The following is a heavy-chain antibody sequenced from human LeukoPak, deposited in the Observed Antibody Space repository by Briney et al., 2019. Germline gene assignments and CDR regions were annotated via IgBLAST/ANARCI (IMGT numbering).Heavy chain of an antibody. V-gene: IGHV3-21*01. CDR3: ARAEVGAGGYNWFDP. CDR2: ISSSSSYI. CDR1: GFTFSSYA. Sequence: RAGGSLRLSCAASGFTFSSYAMSWVRQAPGKGLEWVSSISSSSSYIYYADSVKGRFTISRDNAENSLYLQMNSLRAEDTAVYYCARAEVGAGGYNWFDPWGQGTLVTVSS. D-gene: IGHD1-26*01. J-gene: IGHJ5*02.